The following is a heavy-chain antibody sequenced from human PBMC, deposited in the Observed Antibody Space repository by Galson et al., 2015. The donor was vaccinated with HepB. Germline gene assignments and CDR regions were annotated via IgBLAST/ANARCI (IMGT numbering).Heavy chain of an antibody. CDR1: GFIFSNYV. CDR3: AKSNMHCSGGSCFSDY. V-gene: IGHV3-23*01. D-gene: IGHD2-15*01. J-gene: IGHJ4*02. CDR2: LSGSGGST. Sequence: SLRLPCAASGFIFSNYVMSWVRQAPGKGLEWVSGLSGSGGSTYYADSVKDRFTISRDNSKNTMFLQMNSLRAEDTAVYYCAKSNMHCSGGSCFSDYWGQGALVIVSS.